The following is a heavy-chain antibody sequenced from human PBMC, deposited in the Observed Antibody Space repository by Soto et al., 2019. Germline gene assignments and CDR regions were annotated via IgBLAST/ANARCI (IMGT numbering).Heavy chain of an antibody. V-gene: IGHV3-48*02. CDR1: GFTFSSYS. Sequence: GGSLRLSCAASGFTFSSYSMNWVHQAPGKGLEWVSYISSSSSTIYYADSVKGRFTISRDNAKNSLYLQMNSLRDEDTAVYYCAKIYSGYDQGAHATRTFDYWGQGTLVTVSS. CDR3: AKIYSGYDQGAHATRTFDY. CDR2: ISSSSSTI. J-gene: IGHJ4*02. D-gene: IGHD5-12*01.